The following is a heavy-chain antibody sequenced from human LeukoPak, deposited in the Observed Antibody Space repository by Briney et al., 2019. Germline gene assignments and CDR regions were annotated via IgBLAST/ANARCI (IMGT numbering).Heavy chain of an antibody. J-gene: IGHJ4*02. Sequence: SETLSLTCTVSGGSISSYYWSWIRQPPGKGLEWIGYIHYSGSTNYNPSLKSRVTISVDTSKNQFSLKLSSVTAADTAVYYCARGGFDWLFATVLDYWGQGTLVTVSS. V-gene: IGHV4-59*01. D-gene: IGHD3-9*01. CDR3: ARGGFDWLFATVLDY. CDR1: GGSISSYY. CDR2: IHYSGST.